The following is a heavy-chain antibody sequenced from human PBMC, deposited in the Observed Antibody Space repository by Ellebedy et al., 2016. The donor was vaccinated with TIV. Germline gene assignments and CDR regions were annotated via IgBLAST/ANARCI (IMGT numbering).Heavy chain of an antibody. V-gene: IGHV1-2*02. D-gene: IGHD5-18*01. J-gene: IGHJ4*02. CDR1: GFSFTGHY. CDR3: ARGGIGNSFGYPYFDY. CDR2: INPSGNP. Sequence: AASVKISCKASGFSFTGHYMHWVRQAPGQRLEYMGWINPSGNPHYPQKFQGRVSMSRDTSTGTAYMDLSILTPDDTAVYYCARGGIGNSFGYPYFDYWGQGTLVAVSS.